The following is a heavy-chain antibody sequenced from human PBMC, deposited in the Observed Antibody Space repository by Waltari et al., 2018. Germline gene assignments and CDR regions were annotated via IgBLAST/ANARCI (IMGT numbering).Heavy chain of an antibody. V-gene: IGHV4-39*01. J-gene: IGHJ3*01. CDR3: ATYIGASVGTAAFDV. Sequence: GWIRQPPGQGLEWIATMSYSGAAYYSPSLRRRITLSSDTSKNQLSLKLGSVTAADTAVYYCATYIGASVGTAAFDVWGQGTMVTVSS. CDR2: MSYSGAA. D-gene: IGHD5-12*01.